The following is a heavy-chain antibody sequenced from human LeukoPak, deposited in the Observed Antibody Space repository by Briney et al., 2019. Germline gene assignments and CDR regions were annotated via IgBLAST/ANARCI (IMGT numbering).Heavy chain of an antibody. CDR1: GFTFSSYA. Sequence: GALRLSCAASGFTFSSYAMHWVRQAPGKGLEWVAVISYDGSNKYYADSVKGRFTISRDNSKNTLYLQMNSLRAEDTAVYYCARDVAKGAFDIWGQGTMVTVSS. V-gene: IGHV3-30-3*01. J-gene: IGHJ3*02. CDR2: ISYDGSNK. CDR3: ARDVAKGAFDI. D-gene: IGHD5-12*01.